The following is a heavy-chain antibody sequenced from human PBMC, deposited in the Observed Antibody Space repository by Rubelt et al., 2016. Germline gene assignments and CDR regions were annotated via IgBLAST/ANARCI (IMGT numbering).Heavy chain of an antibody. CDR1: GFTFSNYW. CDR2: IKQDGSEK. Sequence: SCAGSGFTFSNYWMSWVRQAPGKGLEWVANIKQDGSEKYYVDSVKGRFTISRDNAKNSLYLQMNSLRAEDTAVYYCAKIKPERSNSWWGYLQHWGQGTRGTVSS. CDR3: AKIKPERSNSWWGYLQH. J-gene: IGHJ1*01. D-gene: IGHD2-2*01. V-gene: IGHV3-7*01.